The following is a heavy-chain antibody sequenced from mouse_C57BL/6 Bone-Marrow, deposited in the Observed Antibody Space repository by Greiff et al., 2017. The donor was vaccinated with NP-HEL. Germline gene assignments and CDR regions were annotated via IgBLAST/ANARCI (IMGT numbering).Heavy chain of an antibody. V-gene: IGHV5-6*02. Sequence: DVMLVESGGDLVKPGGSLKLSCAASGFTFSSYGMSWVRQTPDKRLEWVATISSGGSYTYYPDSVKGRFTISRDNAKNTLYLQMSSLKSEDTAMYYCARDLLPDYWGQGTTLTVSS. D-gene: IGHD1-1*01. CDR1: GFTFSSYG. J-gene: IGHJ2*01. CDR3: ARDLLPDY. CDR2: ISSGGSYT.